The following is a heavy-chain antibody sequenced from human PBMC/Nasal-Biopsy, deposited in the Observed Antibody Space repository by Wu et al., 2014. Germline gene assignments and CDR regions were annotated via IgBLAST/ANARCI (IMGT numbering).Heavy chain of an antibody. CDR3: ARLRSGSTWTGWNWFDP. D-gene: IGHD3/OR15-3a*01. CDR2: IYWDDDK. J-gene: IGHJ5*02. CDR1: GFSLTTXGVG. Sequence: LVKTPHRPLTLTCAVSGFSLTTXGVGVGWIRXPPRKRALEWLALIYWDDDKRYSPSLQGRVTITKDTSKNQVVLTMTNMDPVDTATFFCARLRSGSTWTGWNWFDPWGQGTLVTVSS. V-gene: IGHV2-5*02.